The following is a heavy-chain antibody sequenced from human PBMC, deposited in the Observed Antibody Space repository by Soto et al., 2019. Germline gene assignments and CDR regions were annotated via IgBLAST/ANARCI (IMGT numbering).Heavy chain of an antibody. D-gene: IGHD2-21*01. CDR3: ARGHEFGGNSDAYDI. V-gene: IGHV1-69*15. CDR2: ILPIFGTA. CDR1: GGRFSTSS. Sequence: QVLLVQSGAEMKKPGSSVKVSCKASGGRFSTSSINWVRQAPGQRPEWMANILPIFGTADYAQKFQGRLTXTXXXSXXTAYMELRSLFSEDTAVYYCARGHEFGGNSDAYDIWGQGTVVTVSS. J-gene: IGHJ3*02.